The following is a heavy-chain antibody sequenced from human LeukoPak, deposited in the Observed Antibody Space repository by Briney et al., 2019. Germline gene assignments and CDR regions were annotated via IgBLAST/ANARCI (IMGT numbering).Heavy chain of an antibody. CDR2: INPNSGGT. D-gene: IGHD2-15*01. V-gene: IGHV1-2*06. Sequence: ASVKVSCKASGYTFTGYYMHWVRQAPGQGLEWMGRINPNSGGTNYAQKFQGRVTMTRDTSISTAYMELSRLRSDDTAVYYCARLNLGYCSGGSCHHSDYWGQGTLATVSS. J-gene: IGHJ4*02. CDR1: GYTFTGYY. CDR3: ARLNLGYCSGGSCHHSDY.